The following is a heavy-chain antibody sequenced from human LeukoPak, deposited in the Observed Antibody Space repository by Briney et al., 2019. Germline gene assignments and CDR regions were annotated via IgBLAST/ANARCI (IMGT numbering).Heavy chain of an antibody. CDR3: ARIRDGYNDAYDV. CDR2: INPSGDTT. D-gene: IGHD5-24*01. CDR1: GYIFTSYY. V-gene: IGHV1-46*01. J-gene: IGHJ3*01. Sequence: GASVKVSCKASGYIFTSYYIHWVRQAPGQGLEWMGVINPSGDTTTYAQKFQGRVTMTRDTSASTVYMELSSLRSEDTAIYYCARIRDGYNDAYDVWGQGTVVTVPS.